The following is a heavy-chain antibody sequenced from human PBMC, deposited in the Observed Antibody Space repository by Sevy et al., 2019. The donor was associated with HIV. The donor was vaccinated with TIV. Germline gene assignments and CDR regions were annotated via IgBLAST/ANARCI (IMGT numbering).Heavy chain of an antibody. Sequence: GESLKISCKGSGYSFTSNWIGWVRQTPGKGLEWMGLIYPRDSDTRYSPSFQGQVTISADKSISTAYLQWSSLKASDTAMYYCARHYSSSWYYYYMDVWGKRTTVTVSS. D-gene: IGHD6-13*01. CDR2: IYPRDSDT. J-gene: IGHJ6*03. CDR3: ARHYSSSWYYYYMDV. V-gene: IGHV5-51*01. CDR1: GYSFTSNW.